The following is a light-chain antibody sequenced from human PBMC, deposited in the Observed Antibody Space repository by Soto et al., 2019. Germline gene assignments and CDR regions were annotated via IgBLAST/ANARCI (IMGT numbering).Light chain of an antibody. CDR2: AVS. Sequence: EIVLTQSPGTLSLSPGERATLSCRASQTLVNNYLSWFQQKPGQAPRLLIYAVSNRATGIADRFSGSGSGTDFTLTISRLEPEDFAVYYCQQSDNSPLTFGGGTKVEIK. CDR1: QTLVNNY. CDR3: QQSDNSPLT. V-gene: IGKV3-20*01. J-gene: IGKJ4*01.